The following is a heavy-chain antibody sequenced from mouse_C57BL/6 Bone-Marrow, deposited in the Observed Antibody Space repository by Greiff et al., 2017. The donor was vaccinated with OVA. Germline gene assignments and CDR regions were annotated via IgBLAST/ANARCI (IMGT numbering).Heavy chain of an antibody. J-gene: IGHJ3*01. CDR1: GYTFTDYN. V-gene: IGHV1-18*01. D-gene: IGHD2-4*01. CDR3: ARGGYYDYDGGAWFAY. CDR2: INSNNGGT. Sequence: VQLQQSGPELAKPGASVKIPCKASGYTFTDYNMDWVKQSHGKSLEWIGDINSNNGGTIYNQKFKGKATLTVDKSSSTAYMELRSLTSEDTAVYWCARGGYYDYDGGAWFAYWGQGTLVTVSA.